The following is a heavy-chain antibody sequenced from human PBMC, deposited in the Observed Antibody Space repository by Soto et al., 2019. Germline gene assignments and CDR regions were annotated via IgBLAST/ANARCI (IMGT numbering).Heavy chain of an antibody. Sequence: ASVKVSCKASGYTFTTYALHWVRQAPGQRPEWMGWINPASGHTKYSKKFQDRVTITRDTSASTGYMELSSLRSEDTAVYYCGRSVVGATGEILYNAMDVWGQGTTVAVSS. D-gene: IGHD1-26*01. CDR1: GYTFTTYA. J-gene: IGHJ6*02. CDR3: GRSVVGATGEILYNAMDV. CDR2: INPASGHT. V-gene: IGHV1-3*01.